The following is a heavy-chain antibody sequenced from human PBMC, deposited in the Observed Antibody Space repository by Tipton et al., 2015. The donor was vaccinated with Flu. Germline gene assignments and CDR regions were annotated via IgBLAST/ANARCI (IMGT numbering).Heavy chain of an antibody. CDR3: ARVRAYSSSSEEDPFDS. CDR2: ISQSGST. Sequence: TLSLTCSVSGGSIRGYVWTWIRQPPGKGLEWIGYISQSGSTNYNPSLRSRVTISIDASENQFSLNLRSVTAADTAVYYCARVRAYSSSSEEDPFDSWGQGVLVAVSS. J-gene: IGHJ4*02. V-gene: IGHV4-59*01. CDR1: GGSIRGYV. D-gene: IGHD6-6*01.